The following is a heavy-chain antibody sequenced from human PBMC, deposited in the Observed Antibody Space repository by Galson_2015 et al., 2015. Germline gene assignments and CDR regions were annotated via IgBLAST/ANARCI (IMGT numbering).Heavy chain of an antibody. CDR1: GFTVSSNY. CDR3: ARSNYYGSGSYGFDY. Sequence: SLRLSCAASGFTVSSNYMSWVRQAPGKRLEWVSVIYSGGTTYYADSVRGRFTISRDNSKNTLYLQMNSLRAEDTAMYYCARSNYYGSGSYGFDYWGQGALVTVSS. D-gene: IGHD3-10*01. CDR2: IYSGGTT. J-gene: IGHJ4*02. V-gene: IGHV3-53*01.